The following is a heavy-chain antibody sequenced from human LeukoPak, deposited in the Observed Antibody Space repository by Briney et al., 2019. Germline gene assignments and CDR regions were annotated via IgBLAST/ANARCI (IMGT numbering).Heavy chain of an antibody. D-gene: IGHD1-14*01. CDR3: ARDNSVTYMDV. CDR1: GGSISSRSYY. V-gene: IGHV4-39*07. Sequence: SQTLSLTCTVSGGSISSRSYYWGWIRQSPGKGLEWIGSIYYSGSTYYNPSLMSRVTISGDTSKNQFSLKLSSVTAADTAVYFCARDNSVTYMDVWGQGTLVTVSS. CDR2: IYYSGST. J-gene: IGHJ4*02.